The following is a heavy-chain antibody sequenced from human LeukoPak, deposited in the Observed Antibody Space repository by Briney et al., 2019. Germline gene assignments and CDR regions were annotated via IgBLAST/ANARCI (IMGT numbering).Heavy chain of an antibody. V-gene: IGHV3-30-3*01. Sequence: PGGSLRLSCAASGFTFSSYAMHWVRQAPGKGLEWVAVISYDGSNKYYADSVKGRFTISRDNSKDTLYLQMNSLRAEDTAVYYCAKANSGSYPQYFDYWGQGTLVTVSS. CDR1: GFTFSSYA. D-gene: IGHD1-26*01. CDR2: ISYDGSNK. CDR3: AKANSGSYPQYFDY. J-gene: IGHJ4*02.